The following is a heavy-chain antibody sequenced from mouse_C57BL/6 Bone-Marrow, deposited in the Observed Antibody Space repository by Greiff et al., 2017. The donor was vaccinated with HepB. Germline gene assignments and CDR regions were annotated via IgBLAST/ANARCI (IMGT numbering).Heavy chain of an antibody. J-gene: IGHJ2*01. V-gene: IGHV1-69*01. CDR2: IDPSDSYT. CDR3: AREGRLTGTGDY. D-gene: IGHD3-2*02. CDR1: GYTFTSYW. Sequence: QVQLQQPGTELVKPGASVKLSCKASGYTFTSYWMHWVKQRPGQGLEWIGEIDPSDSYTNYNQKFKGKSTLTVDKSSSTAYMQLSSLTSEDSAVYYCAREGRLTGTGDYWGQGTTLTVSS.